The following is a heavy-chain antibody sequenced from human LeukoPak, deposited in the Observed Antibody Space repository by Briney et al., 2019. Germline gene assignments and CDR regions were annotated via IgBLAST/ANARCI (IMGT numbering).Heavy chain of an antibody. CDR2: INPNSGGT. CDR3: ARGRRMIGSSSARRYYYYGMDV. J-gene: IGHJ6*04. CDR1: GYTFTGYY. V-gene: IGHV1-2*04. Sequence: ASVKVSCKASGYTFTGYYMHWVRQAPGQGLEWMGWINPNSGGTNYAQKFQGWVTMTRDTSISTAYMELSRLRSDDTAVYYCARGRRMIGSSSARRYYYYGMDVWGKGTTVTVPS. D-gene: IGHD2-15*01.